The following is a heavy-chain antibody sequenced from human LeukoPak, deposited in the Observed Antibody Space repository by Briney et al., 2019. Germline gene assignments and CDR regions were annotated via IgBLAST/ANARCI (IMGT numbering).Heavy chain of an antibody. V-gene: IGHV3-23*01. CDR2: ISGSGGST. CDR3: AKGAAYGDYFESSDY. Sequence: GGSQRLSCAASGFTFSSYAMSWVRQAPGEGLEWVSAISGSGGSTYYADSVKGRFTISRDNSKNTLYLQMNSLRAEDTAVYYCAKGAAYGDYFESSDYWGQGTLVTVSS. D-gene: IGHD4-17*01. CDR1: GFTFSSYA. J-gene: IGHJ4*02.